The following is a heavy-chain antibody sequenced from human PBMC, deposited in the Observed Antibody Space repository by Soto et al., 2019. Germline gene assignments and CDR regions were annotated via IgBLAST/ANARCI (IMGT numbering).Heavy chain of an antibody. CDR1: GGTFSSYA. J-gene: IGHJ3*02. CDR2: IIPIFGTA. D-gene: IGHD1-26*01. V-gene: IGHV1-69*13. Sequence: SVKVSCKASGGTFSSYAISWVRQAPGQGLEWMGGIIPIFGTANYAQKFQGRVTITADESTSTAYMELSSLRSEDTAVYYCARDSTWGGATVAFDIWGQGTMVTVSS. CDR3: ARDSTWGGATVAFDI.